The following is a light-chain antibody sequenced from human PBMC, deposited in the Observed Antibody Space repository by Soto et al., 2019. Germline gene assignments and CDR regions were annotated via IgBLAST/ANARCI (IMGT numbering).Light chain of an antibody. CDR1: SSNIGSHT. Sequence: SVLTQPPSASGTPGQRVTISCTGSSSNIGSHTVNWYQQLPGTAPKLLIYSNNQRPSGVPDRLSGSKSGTSASLAISGLQSQDEADYYCAAWDDSLDGPVFGGGTKVTVL. V-gene: IGLV1-44*01. J-gene: IGLJ2*01. CDR2: SNN. CDR3: AAWDDSLDGPV.